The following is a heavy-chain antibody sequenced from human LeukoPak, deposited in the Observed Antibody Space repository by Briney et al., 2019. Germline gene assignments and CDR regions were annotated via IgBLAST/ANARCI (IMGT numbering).Heavy chain of an antibody. J-gene: IGHJ4*02. V-gene: IGHV3-30*02. Sequence: GGSLRLSCAASGFSFSSYGIHWVRQAPGKGLEWVAFIRYDGSDKYYADSVKGRFTISRDNSKNTLYLQMNSLRAEDTAVYYCAKEVFGVVIIGIDYWGQGTLVTVSS. CDR1: GFSFSSYG. CDR2: IRYDGSDK. D-gene: IGHD3-3*01. CDR3: AKEVFGVVIIGIDY.